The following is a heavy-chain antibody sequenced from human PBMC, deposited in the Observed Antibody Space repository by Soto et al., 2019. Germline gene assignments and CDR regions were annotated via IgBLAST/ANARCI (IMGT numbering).Heavy chain of an antibody. D-gene: IGHD6-13*01. CDR3: ARARYSSSWYWFDP. CDR2: INQSGSP. CDR1: SGTISSSNC. Sequence: SETLSLTCAVSSGTISSSNCWTWVRQPPGKGLEWIGEINQSGSPNYNPSLRSRVTISVDKSKSQFFLKLSSVTAADTAVYYCARARYSSSWYWFDPWGQGTLVTVSS. J-gene: IGHJ5*02. V-gene: IGHV4-4*02.